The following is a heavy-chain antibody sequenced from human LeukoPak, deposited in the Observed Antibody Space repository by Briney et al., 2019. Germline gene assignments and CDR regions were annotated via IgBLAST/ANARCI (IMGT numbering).Heavy chain of an antibody. V-gene: IGHV3-23*01. D-gene: IGHD3-10*01. J-gene: IGHJ3*02. CDR3: AKFGLAGSGRYHDAFDI. Sequence: GGSLRLSCAASGFTFSSHGMTWVRQAPGKGLEWVSAISGSGGCTYYADSVKGRSTISRDNSKNTLYLQMNSLRAEDTAVYYCAKFGLAGSGRYHDAFDIWGQGTMVTVSS. CDR1: GFTFSSHG. CDR2: ISGSGGCT.